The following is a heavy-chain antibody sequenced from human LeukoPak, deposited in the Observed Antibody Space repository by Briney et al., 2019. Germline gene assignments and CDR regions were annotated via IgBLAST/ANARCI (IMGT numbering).Heavy chain of an antibody. D-gene: IGHD6-13*01. CDR3: ARRRQQLVVDY. Sequence: SETLSLTCTVSGGSISSSYWGWIRQPPGKGLEWIGSISYSGSTYYNPSLKSRVTISVDTSRNQFSLNLSSVTAADTAVYYCARRRQQLVVDYWGQGTLVTVSS. J-gene: IGHJ4*02. CDR1: GGSISSSY. CDR2: ISYSGST. V-gene: IGHV4-39*01.